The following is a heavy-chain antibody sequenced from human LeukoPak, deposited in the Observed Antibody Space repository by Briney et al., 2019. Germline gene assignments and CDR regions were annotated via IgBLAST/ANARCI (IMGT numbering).Heavy chain of an antibody. D-gene: IGHD4-17*01. CDR3: ARGARDYGDYYYYYYYMDV. J-gene: IGHJ6*03. CDR2: ISSSGSTI. V-gene: IGHV3-11*04. CDR1: GFTFSDYY. Sequence: GGSLRLSCAASGFTFSDYYMSWIRQAPGKGLEWVSYISSSGSTIYYADSVKGQFTISRDNAKNSLYLQMNSLRAEDTAVYYCARGARDYGDYYYYYYYMDVWGKGTTVTVSS.